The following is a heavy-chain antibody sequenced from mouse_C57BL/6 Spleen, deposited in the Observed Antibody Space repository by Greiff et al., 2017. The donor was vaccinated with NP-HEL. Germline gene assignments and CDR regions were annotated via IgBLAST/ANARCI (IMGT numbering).Heavy chain of an antibody. Sequence: VQLQESGPGLVKPSQSLSLTCSVTGYSITSGYYWNWIRQFPGNKLEWMGYISYDGSNNYNPSLKNRISITRDTSKNQFFLKLNSVTTEDTATYYCARDEKGDFDVWGTGTTVTVSS. CDR2: ISYDGSN. J-gene: IGHJ1*03. CDR1: GYSITSGYY. V-gene: IGHV3-6*01. CDR3: ARDEKGDFDV.